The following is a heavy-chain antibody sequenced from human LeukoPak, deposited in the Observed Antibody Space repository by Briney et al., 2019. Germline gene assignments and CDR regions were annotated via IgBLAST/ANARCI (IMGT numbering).Heavy chain of an antibody. Sequence: SETLSLTCAVYGGSFSGYYWSWIRQPPGKGLEWIGEINHSGSTNYNPSLKSRVTISVDTSKNQFSLKLISVTAADTAVYYCARHGAGYSYGLYYYYYYYMDVWGKGTTVTVSS. V-gene: IGHV4-34*01. CDR1: GGSFSGYY. CDR2: INHSGST. D-gene: IGHD5-18*01. J-gene: IGHJ6*03. CDR3: ARHGAGYSYGLYYYYYYYMDV.